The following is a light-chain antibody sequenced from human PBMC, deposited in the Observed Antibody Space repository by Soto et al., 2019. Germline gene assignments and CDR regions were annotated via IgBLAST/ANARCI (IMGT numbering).Light chain of an antibody. Sequence: QSALTQPPSASGSPGQSLTISCTGTSSDVGFYNFVSWYQQRPGKAPKLVIYEVTKRPSGVPDRFSGSKSGSTASLTVSGLQADDEADYYCALYAGTKLIVFGSGTKLTVL. CDR3: ALYAGTKLIV. J-gene: IGLJ1*01. CDR2: EVT. CDR1: SSDVGFYNF. V-gene: IGLV2-8*01.